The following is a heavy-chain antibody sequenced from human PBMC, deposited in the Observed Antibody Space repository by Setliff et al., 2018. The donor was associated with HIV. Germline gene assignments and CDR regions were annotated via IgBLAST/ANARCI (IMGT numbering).Heavy chain of an antibody. CDR1: GFSFTDAW. Sequence: PGGSLRLSCVASGFSFTDAWMSWFRQAPGKGLEWVALFKSQRDGATRHYAAPVEGRFIISRDDSKNALYLQMNSLKADDTAVYYCIADLMNDIYPFDYSGQGTLVTVSS. V-gene: IGHV3-15*01. CDR2: FKSQRDGATR. J-gene: IGHJ4*02. CDR3: IADLMNDIYPFDY.